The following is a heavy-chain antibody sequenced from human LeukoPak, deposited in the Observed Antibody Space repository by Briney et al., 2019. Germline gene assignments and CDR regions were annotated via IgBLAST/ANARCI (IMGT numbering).Heavy chain of an antibody. CDR2: INSDGRTT. V-gene: IGHV3-74*01. D-gene: IGHD3-22*01. CDR3: AMIKKA. J-gene: IGHJ5*02. Sequence: GGSLRLTCAASGFTFSNNWMDWVRQAPGKGLVWVSRINSDGRTTTYADSVKGRFTISRDNAKNTLYLQMNSLRAEDTAVYYCAMIKKAWGQGTLVTVSS. CDR1: GFTFSNNW.